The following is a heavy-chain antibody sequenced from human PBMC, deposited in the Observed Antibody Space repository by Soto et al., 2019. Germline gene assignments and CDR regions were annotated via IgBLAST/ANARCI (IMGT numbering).Heavy chain of an antibody. Sequence: ASVKVSCKASGYTFTGYYMHWVRQAPGQGLEWMGWINPNSGGTNYAQKFQGWVTMTRDTSISTAYMELSRLRSDDTAVYYCARDAPGLRFLEWLPSRYGMDVWGQGTTVTVSS. D-gene: IGHD3-3*01. CDR1: GYTFTGYY. CDR3: ARDAPGLRFLEWLPSRYGMDV. V-gene: IGHV1-2*04. CDR2: INPNSGGT. J-gene: IGHJ6*02.